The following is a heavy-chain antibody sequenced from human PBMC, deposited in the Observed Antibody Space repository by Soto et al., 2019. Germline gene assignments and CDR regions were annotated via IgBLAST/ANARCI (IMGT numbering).Heavy chain of an antibody. CDR3: ARDSSWRKVYYYYGMDV. CDR2: ISAYNGNT. CDR1: GYTFTSYG. J-gene: IGHJ6*02. D-gene: IGHD6-13*01. Sequence: QVQLVQSGAEVKKPGASVKVSCKASGYTFTSYGISWVRQAPGQGLEWMGWISAYNGNTNYAQKLQGRVTMTTDTSTSKAYMELRSLRSDDTAVYYCARDSSWRKVYYYYGMDVWGQGTTVTVSS. V-gene: IGHV1-18*01.